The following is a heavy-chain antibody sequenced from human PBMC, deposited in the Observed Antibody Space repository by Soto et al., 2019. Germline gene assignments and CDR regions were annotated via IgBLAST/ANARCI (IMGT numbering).Heavy chain of an antibody. CDR3: ARVGHCTSSSCPPYYYYGMDV. Sequence: RASVKVSCKVSGYSLTELSIHWVRQAPGEGLEWMGGYDLEKGETIYAQKFQGRVTMTTDTYTRTAYMDLRSLRSDDTAVYYCARVGHCTSSSCPPYYYYGMDVWGQGTTVTVSS. D-gene: IGHD2-2*01. CDR1: GYSLTELS. CDR2: YDLEKGET. V-gene: IGHV1-24*01. J-gene: IGHJ6*02.